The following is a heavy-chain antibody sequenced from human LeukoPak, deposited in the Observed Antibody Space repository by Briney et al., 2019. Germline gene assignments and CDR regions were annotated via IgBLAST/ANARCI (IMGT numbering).Heavy chain of an antibody. Sequence: GASVKVSCKASGYTFTCYYMHWVRQAPGQGLEWMGWINPNSGGTNYAQKFQGRVTMTRDTSISTAYMELSRLRSDDTAVYYCARDRPDDSGSYRLIDYWGQGTLVTVSS. V-gene: IGHV1-2*02. J-gene: IGHJ4*02. CDR2: INPNSGGT. CDR3: ARDRPDDSGSYRLIDY. CDR1: GYTFTCYY. D-gene: IGHD1-26*01.